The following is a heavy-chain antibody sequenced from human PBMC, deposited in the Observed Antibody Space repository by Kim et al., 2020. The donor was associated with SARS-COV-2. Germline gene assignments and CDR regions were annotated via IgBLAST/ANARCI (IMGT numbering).Heavy chain of an antibody. CDR2: GAP. Sequence: GAPNYAQKFQGRVTITADKSTSTVYMELSSLRSDDTAVYYCARDEVDTFDYWGQGTLVTVSS. CDR3: ARDEVDTFDY. D-gene: IGHD1-26*01. J-gene: IGHJ4*02. V-gene: IGHV1-69*06.